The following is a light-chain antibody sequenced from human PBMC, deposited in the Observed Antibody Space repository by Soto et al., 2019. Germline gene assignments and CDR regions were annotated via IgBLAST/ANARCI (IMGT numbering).Light chain of an antibody. CDR1: NSDVGGYNY. J-gene: IGLJ1*01. CDR2: EVS. CDR3: AAWDGSLSGRFV. Sequence: QSALTQPASVSGSPGQSITISCTGTNSDVGGYNYVSWYQQHPGKAPELMIYEVSHRPSGVSNRFSGSKSDNTASLTISGLQAEDEADYFCAAWDGSLSGRFVFGTGTKLTVL. V-gene: IGLV2-14*01.